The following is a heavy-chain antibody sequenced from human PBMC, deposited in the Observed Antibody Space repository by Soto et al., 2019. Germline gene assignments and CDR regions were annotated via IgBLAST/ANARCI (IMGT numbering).Heavy chain of an antibody. Sequence: QVQLVQSGAEVKKPGASVKVSCKASGYTCATYGITWVRQAPVQGLEWMGWIRGYSGKTNYAQNFQGRVTMTTDTSTSTAYMELRSLTSDDTAIYYCARLRYQELESWFDPWGQGTLVTVSS. J-gene: IGHJ5*02. CDR2: IRGYSGKT. CDR3: ARLRYQELESWFDP. V-gene: IGHV1-18*04. CDR1: GYTCATYG. D-gene: IGHD2-2*01.